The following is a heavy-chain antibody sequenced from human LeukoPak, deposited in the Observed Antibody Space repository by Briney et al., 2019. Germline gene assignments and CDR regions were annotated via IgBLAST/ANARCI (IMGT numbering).Heavy chain of an antibody. CDR3: ARESHCSSTSCPDAFDI. Sequence: GSLRLSCAASGFTFSSYAMSWVRQAPGKGLEWVSAISGSGGSTYYADSVKGRFTISRDNSKNTLYLQMNSLRAEDTAVYYCARESHCSSTSCPDAFDIWGQGTMVTVSS. D-gene: IGHD2-2*01. CDR1: GFTFSSYA. CDR2: ISGSGGST. V-gene: IGHV3-23*01. J-gene: IGHJ3*02.